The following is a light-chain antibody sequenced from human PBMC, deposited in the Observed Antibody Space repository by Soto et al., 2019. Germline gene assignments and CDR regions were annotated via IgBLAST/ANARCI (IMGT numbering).Light chain of an antibody. Sequence: QSVLTQPASVSGSPGQSITISCTGTSSDVGGYNFVSWYQQHPGKAPKLMIYDVSTRPSGVSHRFSGSRSGNTASLTISGLQAEDEADYYCSSYTSGTTLYVFGTGTKVTVL. CDR3: SSYTSGTTLYV. CDR2: DVS. J-gene: IGLJ1*01. CDR1: SSDVGGYNF. V-gene: IGLV2-14*01.